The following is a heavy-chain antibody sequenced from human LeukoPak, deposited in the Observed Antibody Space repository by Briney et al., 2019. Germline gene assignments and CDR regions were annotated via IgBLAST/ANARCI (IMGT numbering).Heavy chain of an antibody. CDR3: ASRGYYDSSHDY. CDR1: GGSISSGGYY. D-gene: IGHD3-22*01. Sequence: SETLPLTCTVSGGSISSGGYYWSWIRQHPGKGLEWIGYIYYSGSTYYNPSLKSRVTISVDTSKNQFSLKLSSVTAADTAVYYCASRGYYDSSHDYWGQGTLVTVSS. CDR2: IYYSGST. V-gene: IGHV4-31*03. J-gene: IGHJ4*02.